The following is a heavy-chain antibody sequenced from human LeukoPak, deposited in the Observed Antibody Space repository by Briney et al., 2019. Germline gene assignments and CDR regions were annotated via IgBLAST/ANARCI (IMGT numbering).Heavy chain of an antibody. V-gene: IGHV4-4*07. Sequence: SETLSLTCTVSGGSISSYYWSWIRQPAGKGLEWIGRIYTSGSTNYNPSLKSRVTMSVDTSKNQFSLKLSSVTAADTAVYYCARGQGGYSYGYGFYYYYMDVWGKGTTVTVSS. CDR3: ARGQGGYSYGYGFYYYYMDV. D-gene: IGHD5-18*01. J-gene: IGHJ6*03. CDR2: IYTSGST. CDR1: GGSISSYY.